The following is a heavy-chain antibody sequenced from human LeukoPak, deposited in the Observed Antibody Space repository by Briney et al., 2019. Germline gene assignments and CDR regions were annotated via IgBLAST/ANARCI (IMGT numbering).Heavy chain of an antibody. V-gene: IGHV3-48*03. CDR2: ISSSGSTI. J-gene: IGHJ6*03. CDR3: GRGGGGNYYYYMDV. D-gene: IGHD3-16*01. Sequence: GGSLRLSCAVSGFTFSSYEMNWVRQAPGKGLEWVSYISSSGSTIYYADSVKGRFTISRDNAKNSLYLQMNSLRAEDTAVYYCGRGGGGNYYYYMDVWGKGTTVTISS. CDR1: GFTFSSYE.